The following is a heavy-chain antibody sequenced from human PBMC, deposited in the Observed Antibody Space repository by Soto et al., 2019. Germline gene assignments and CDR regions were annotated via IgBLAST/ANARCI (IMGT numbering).Heavy chain of an antibody. D-gene: IGHD6-6*01. V-gene: IGHV3-23*04. Sequence: DVQLVESGGGLIQPGGSLRVSCAASGFSFSNYVMSWVRQAPGKGLEWVSGISASGGNTYYADPVKGRFTISRDNSKNTVSLQKNTLRAAATAVYYCAKDQARQLVLRHYYSYGMDACGQGTTVSVSS. CDR3: AKDQARQLVLRHYYSYGMDA. CDR1: GFSFSNYV. J-gene: IGHJ6*02. CDR2: ISASGGNT.